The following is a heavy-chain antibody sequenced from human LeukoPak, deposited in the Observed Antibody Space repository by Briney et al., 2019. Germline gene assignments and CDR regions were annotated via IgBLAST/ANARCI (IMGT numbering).Heavy chain of an antibody. D-gene: IGHD5-18*01. CDR1: GGSISSYY. V-gene: IGHV4-59*01. CDR2: IYYSGST. CDR3: ARSTILSDSYGYSY. J-gene: IGHJ4*02. Sequence: KPSETLSLTCTVSGGSISSYYWSWIRQPPGKGLEWIGYIYYSGSTNYNPSLKNRVTISVDTSKNQFSLKLSSVTAADTAVYFCARSTILSDSYGYSYWGQGILVTVSS.